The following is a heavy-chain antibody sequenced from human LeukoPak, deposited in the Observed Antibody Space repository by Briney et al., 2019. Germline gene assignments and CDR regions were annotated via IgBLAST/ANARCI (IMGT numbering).Heavy chain of an antibody. CDR3: ARSPSSGWYNY. D-gene: IGHD6-19*01. CDR2: IYPGDSDT. V-gene: IGHV5-51*01. CDR1: GYNFNSYW. J-gene: IGHJ4*02. Sequence: GESLKISCKGSGYNFNSYWIGWVRQMPGKGLEWMGIIYPGDSDTRYSPSFQGQVTISADKSIGTAYLQWSSLKASDTAMYYCARSPSSGWYNYWGQGTLVTVSS.